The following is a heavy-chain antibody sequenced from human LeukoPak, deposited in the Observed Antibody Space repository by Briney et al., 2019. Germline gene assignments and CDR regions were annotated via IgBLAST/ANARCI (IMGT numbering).Heavy chain of an antibody. Sequence: GESLKISCQGSGYSFTDYWIGWVRQVPGKGLEWMGIIYSGDSDTRYSPSFQGQVSISADKSINTAYLQWNSVKASDIAMYYCARVAMGSGGRRWFDPWGQGTLVTVSS. V-gene: IGHV5-51*01. CDR1: GYSFTDYW. J-gene: IGHJ5*02. CDR2: IYSGDSDT. CDR3: ARVAMGSGGRRWFDP. D-gene: IGHD1-26*01.